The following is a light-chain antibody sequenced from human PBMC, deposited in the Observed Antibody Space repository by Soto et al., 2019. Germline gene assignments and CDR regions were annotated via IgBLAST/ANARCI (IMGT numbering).Light chain of an antibody. CDR1: SSDVGSYNL. CDR3: CAYAGSSPLWV. J-gene: IGLJ3*02. V-gene: IGLV2-23*02. CDR2: EVS. Sequence: QSALTQPASVSGSPGQSITISCTGTSSDVGSYNLVSWYQQHPGKAPKLMIYEVSKRPSGVSNRFSGSKSGNTASLTISGPQAGEEGYYYCCAYAGSSPLWVFGGGTSLT.